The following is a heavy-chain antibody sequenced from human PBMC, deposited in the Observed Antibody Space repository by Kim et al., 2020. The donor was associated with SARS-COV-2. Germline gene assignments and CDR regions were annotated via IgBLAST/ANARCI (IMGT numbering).Heavy chain of an antibody. Sequence: SETLSLTCTVSGGSISSSSYYWGWIRQPPGKGLEWIGCIYYSGSTYYNPSLKSRVTISVDTSKNQFSLKLSSVTAADTAVYYCARDPFITMMVVVQGYYYGMDVWGQGTTVTVSS. CDR1: GGSISSSSYY. CDR3: ARDPFITMMVVVQGYYYGMDV. J-gene: IGHJ6*02. V-gene: IGHV4-39*01. D-gene: IGHD3-22*01. CDR2: IYYSGST.